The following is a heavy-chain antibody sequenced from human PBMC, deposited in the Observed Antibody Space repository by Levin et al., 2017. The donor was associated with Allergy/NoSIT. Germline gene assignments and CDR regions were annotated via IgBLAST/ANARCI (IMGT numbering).Heavy chain of an antibody. CDR3: AKLESSASVG. CDR1: GFTFSTYA. Sequence: PGGSLRLSCAAPGFTFSTYAMTWVRQAPGKGLEWVSSISASGGGTYYADSVKGRFTISRDNSKNTLYLQMNSLRAEDTAVYYCAKLESSASVGWGQGTLVTVS. D-gene: IGHD3-22*01. V-gene: IGHV3-23*01. CDR2: ISASGGGT. J-gene: IGHJ4*02.